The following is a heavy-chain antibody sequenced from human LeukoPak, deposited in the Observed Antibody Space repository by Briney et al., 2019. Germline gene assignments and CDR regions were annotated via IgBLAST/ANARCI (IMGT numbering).Heavy chain of an antibody. CDR2: IKQDGSEK. CDR1: GFTFSSYW. V-gene: IGHV3-7*01. D-gene: IGHD3-22*01. J-gene: IGHJ6*03. CDR3: ARNYYDSSGYYNYYYYYYMDV. Sequence: GGSLRLSCAASGFTFSSYWMRWVRQAPGKGLEWVANIKQDGSEKYYVDSVKGRFTISRDNAKNSLYPQMNSLRAEDTAVYYCARNYYDSSGYYNYYYYYYMDVWGKGTTVTVSS.